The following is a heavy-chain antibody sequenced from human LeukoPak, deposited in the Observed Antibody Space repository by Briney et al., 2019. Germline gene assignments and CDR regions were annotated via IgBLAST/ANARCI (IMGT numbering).Heavy chain of an antibody. D-gene: IGHD4-17*01. CDR3: ARNGTVTVSGTKFNYFDY. J-gene: IGHJ4*02. Sequence: SETLSLTCTVSGGSISSSSYYWGWSRQPPGKGLEWIGSIYHSGSTHYNPSLKSRLTIFVDTSKNQFSLKVNSVTAADTAVYYCARNGTVTVSGTKFNYFDYWGQGTLVTVSS. V-gene: IGHV4-39*01. CDR1: GGSISSSSYY. CDR2: IYHSGST.